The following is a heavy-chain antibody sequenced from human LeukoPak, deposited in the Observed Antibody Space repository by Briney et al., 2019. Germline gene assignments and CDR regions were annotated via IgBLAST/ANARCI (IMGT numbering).Heavy chain of an antibody. J-gene: IGHJ4*02. CDR2: INTDGSST. V-gene: IGHV3-74*01. CDR1: GFTFTSYW. D-gene: IGHD3-22*01. CDR3: ARDTYDSSGYYYGPFDY. Sequence: GGSLRLSCAASGFTFTSYWMHWARQAPGKGLVWVSRINTDGSSTSYADSVKGRFAISRDNAKNTLYLQMNSLRAEDTAVYYCARDTYDSSGYYYGPFDYWGQGTLVTVSS.